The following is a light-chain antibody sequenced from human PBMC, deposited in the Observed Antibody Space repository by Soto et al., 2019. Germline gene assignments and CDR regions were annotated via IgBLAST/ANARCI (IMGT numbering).Light chain of an antibody. CDR1: QSVYDSH. V-gene: IGKV3-20*01. CDR3: QQYGSSPPWT. J-gene: IGKJ1*01. CDR2: GAF. Sequence: EIVLTQSPGTLSLSPGERATLSCRASQSVYDSHLAWYQQKPGQAPRLLIYGAFRRASDIPERFSGRGSGTDFTLTITRLEPEDSAVYYCQQYGSSPPWTFGQGTKVEI.